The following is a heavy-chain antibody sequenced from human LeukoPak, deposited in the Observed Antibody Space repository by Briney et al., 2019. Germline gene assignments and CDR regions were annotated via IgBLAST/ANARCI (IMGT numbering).Heavy chain of an antibody. CDR3: ARDTGGNWFDP. CDR2: IYHSGST. Sequence: SETPSLTCTVSGYSISSGYYWGWIRQPPGQGLEWIGSIYHSGSTYYNPSLKSRVTISVDTSKNQFSLKLSSVAAADTAVYYCARDTGGNWFDPWGQGTLVTVSS. J-gene: IGHJ5*02. CDR1: GYSISSGYY. V-gene: IGHV4-38-2*02. D-gene: IGHD3-10*01.